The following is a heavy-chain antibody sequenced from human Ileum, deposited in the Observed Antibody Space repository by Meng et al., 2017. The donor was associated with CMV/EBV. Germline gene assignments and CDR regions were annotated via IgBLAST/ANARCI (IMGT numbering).Heavy chain of an antibody. D-gene: IGHD3-10*01. CDR3: ARDRETRVADYGMDV. CDR2: IYYSGST. CDR1: GGSISSYY. J-gene: IGHJ6*02. Sequence: SETLSLTCTVSGGSISSYYWSWIRQPPGKGLEWIGYIYYSGSTNYNPSLKSRVTISVDTSKNHFSLKLRSVTAADTAVYYCARDRETRVADYGMDVWGQGTTVTVSS. V-gene: IGHV4-59*01.